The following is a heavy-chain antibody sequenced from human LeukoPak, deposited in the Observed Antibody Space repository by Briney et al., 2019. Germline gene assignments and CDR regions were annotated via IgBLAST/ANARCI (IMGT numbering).Heavy chain of an antibody. CDR3: ARDIELST. D-gene: IGHD5-12*01. Sequence: GGSLRLSCAASEFTFSSFAMNGVRQAPGKGLDWVSGISCSGSSTYYADSVKGRFTISRDNAKKRLYLQIKSLRGEDPAIFYCARDIELSTWGPGNMVNVS. CDR1: EFTFSSFA. J-gene: IGHJ3*01. CDR2: ISCSGSST. V-gene: IGHV3-23*01.